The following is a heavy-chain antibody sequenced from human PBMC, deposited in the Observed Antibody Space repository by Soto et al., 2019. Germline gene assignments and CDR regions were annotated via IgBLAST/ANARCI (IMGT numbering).Heavy chain of an antibody. J-gene: IGHJ5*02. D-gene: IGHD4-17*01. V-gene: IGHV1-46*01. CDR3: ARVYGDYDADNWFDP. CDR2: INPSGGST. CDR1: GYTFTSYY. Sequence: QVQLVQSGAEVKKPGASVKVSCKASGYTFTSYYMHWVRQAPGQGLEWMGIINPSGGSTSYAQKFQGRVTMTRETSTSTVYMELSSLRSEDTAVYYCARVYGDYDADNWFDPWCQGTLVTVSS.